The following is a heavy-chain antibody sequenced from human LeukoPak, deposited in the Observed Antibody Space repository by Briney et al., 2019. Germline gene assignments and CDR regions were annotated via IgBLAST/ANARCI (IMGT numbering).Heavy chain of an antibody. J-gene: IGHJ5*02. CDR1: GGSISSSHYY. CDR2: IYYSGTT. V-gene: IGHV4-39*01. CDR3: ARHGRYYDILTGYYYWFDP. D-gene: IGHD3-9*01. Sequence: PSETLSLTCTVSGGSISSSHYYWGWIRQTPGKGLEWIGTIYYSGTTYYNPSLESRVTISVDASKNQFSVKLSSVTAADTAVYYCARHGRYYDILTGYYYWFDPWGQGTLVTVSS.